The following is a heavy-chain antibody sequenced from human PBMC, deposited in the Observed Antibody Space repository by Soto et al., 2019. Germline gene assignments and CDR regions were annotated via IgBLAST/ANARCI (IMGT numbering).Heavy chain of an antibody. V-gene: IGHV3-23*01. CDR2: ISGGGGST. D-gene: IGHD3-10*01. J-gene: IGHJ3*01. Sequence: VQLLESGGGLVQPGGSLRLSCAASGFTFSSYAMSWVRQAPGKGLEWVSSISGGGGSTFNADSVRGRFTISRDNSNNMLYLQMNRLRVEATAVYYCAKDDYHTSGHYYKEDAVDVWGQGTIVTVSS. CDR3: AKDDYHTSGHYYKEDAVDV. CDR1: GFTFSSYA.